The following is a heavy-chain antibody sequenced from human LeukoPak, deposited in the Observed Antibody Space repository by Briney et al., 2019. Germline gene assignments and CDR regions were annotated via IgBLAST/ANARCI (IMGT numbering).Heavy chain of an antibody. Sequence: ASVKVSCKASGYTFTGCYMHWVRQAPGQGLEWMGWINPNSGGTNYAQKFQGRVTMTRDTSISTAYMELSRLRSDDAAVYYCAREALHSGYSPHFDYWGQGTLVTVSS. CDR1: GYTFTGCY. V-gene: IGHV1-2*02. D-gene: IGHD3-22*01. CDR2: INPNSGGT. CDR3: AREALHSGYSPHFDY. J-gene: IGHJ4*02.